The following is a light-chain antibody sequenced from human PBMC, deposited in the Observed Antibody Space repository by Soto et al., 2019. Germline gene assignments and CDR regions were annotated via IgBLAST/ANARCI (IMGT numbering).Light chain of an antibody. J-gene: IGKJ1*01. V-gene: IGKV1-16*01. CDR3: QQYNSYSWT. CDR1: QGISNY. CDR2: AAS. Sequence: DIQMTQSPSSLSASIGDRVTITCRASQGISNYLAWYQQKPGTAPKLLIYAASSLHSGVPSRFSGSGSGTEFTLTISSLQPDDFATYYCQQYNSYSWTFGQGTKVDIK.